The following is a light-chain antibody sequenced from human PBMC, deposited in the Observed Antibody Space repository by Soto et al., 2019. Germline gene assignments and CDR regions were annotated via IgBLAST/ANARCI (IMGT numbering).Light chain of an antibody. CDR2: GAS. Sequence: ETVLTQSPCTQSRYPGERACLSCSASSPVDSIYVDWYQQKTGQAPRLLIYGASNRATGIPDRFSGSGSGTDFTLTSRRLEPEDFAVYYCHHYGSSLTFGAGPNVDMK. CDR3: HHYGSSLT. CDR1: SPVDSIY. V-gene: IGKV3-20*01. J-gene: IGKJ3*01.